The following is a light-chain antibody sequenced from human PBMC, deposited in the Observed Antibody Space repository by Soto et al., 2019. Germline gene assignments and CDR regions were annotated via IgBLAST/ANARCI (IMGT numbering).Light chain of an antibody. J-gene: IGKJ1*01. CDR3: QQYNSFTWT. V-gene: IGKV1-5*03. Sequence: DIQMTQSPSTLSASVGDRVTITCRASQSISSWLAWYQQKPGKAPRLLIYKASSLESGVPSRFSGSGSGTEFNLTISRLQPDDFAGYYCQQYNSFTWTFGQGTKVDIK. CDR2: KAS. CDR1: QSISSW.